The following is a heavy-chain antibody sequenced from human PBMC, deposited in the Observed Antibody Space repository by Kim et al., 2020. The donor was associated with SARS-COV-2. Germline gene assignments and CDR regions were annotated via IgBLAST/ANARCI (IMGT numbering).Heavy chain of an antibody. J-gene: IGHJ2*01. V-gene: IGHV3-9*01. CDR3: AKDRLHSAWYFDL. Sequence: YADSVKGRFTISRDNATNSLYLQMNSLRAEDTALYYCAKDRLHSAWYFDLWGRGTLVTVSS.